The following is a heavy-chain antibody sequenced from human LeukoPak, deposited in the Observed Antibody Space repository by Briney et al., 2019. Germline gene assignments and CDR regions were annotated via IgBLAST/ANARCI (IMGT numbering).Heavy chain of an antibody. Sequence: NSSETLSLTCTVSGGSISSGDYYWSWIRQPPGKGLEWIGEINHSGSTNYNPSLKSRVTISVDTSKNQFSLKLSSVTAADTAVYYCARGARYFPGYCSSTSCYPPHNWFDPWGQGTLVTVSS. J-gene: IGHJ5*02. D-gene: IGHD2-2*03. CDR3: ARGARYFPGYCSSTSCYPPHNWFDP. CDR1: GGSISSGDYY. CDR2: INHSGST. V-gene: IGHV4-39*07.